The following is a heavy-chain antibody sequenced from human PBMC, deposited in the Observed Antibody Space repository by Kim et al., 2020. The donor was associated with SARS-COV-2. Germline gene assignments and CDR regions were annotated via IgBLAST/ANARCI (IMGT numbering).Heavy chain of an antibody. D-gene: IGHD3-9*01. J-gene: IGHJ6*01. V-gene: IGHV1-69*13. Sequence: SVKVSCKATGGTFSSYAISWVRQAPGQGLEWMGGIIPIFGTANYAQKFHGRVTITADGYTSTAYVELSRQRSEDTAGYYCARADILNGYSLIYYYYGVD. CDR1: GGTFSSYA. CDR3: ARADILNGYSLIYYYYGVD. CDR2: IIPIFGTA.